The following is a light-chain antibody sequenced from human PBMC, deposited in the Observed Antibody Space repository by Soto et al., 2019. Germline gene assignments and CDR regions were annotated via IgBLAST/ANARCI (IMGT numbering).Light chain of an antibody. J-gene: IGKJ5*01. V-gene: IGKV3-11*01. CDR2: DAS. CDR3: QQRSIRPLT. Sequence: EIVLTQSPATLSLTPGERATLSFRASQSVRSYLGWYQQKPGQAPRLLIYDASTRVTGIPDRFSGSGTGTDFTLTISSLEPEDFAVYYCQQRSIRPLTFGQGTRLEI. CDR1: QSVRSY.